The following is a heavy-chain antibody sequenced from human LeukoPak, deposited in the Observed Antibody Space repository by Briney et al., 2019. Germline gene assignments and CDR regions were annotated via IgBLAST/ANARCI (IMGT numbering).Heavy chain of an antibody. J-gene: IGHJ4*02. D-gene: IGHD3-9*01. CDR1: GFTFSNYA. CDR2: ITGSGSNT. Sequence: GASLRLSCAASGFTFSNYAMNWVRQAPGKGLEWVSVITGSGSNTYYADSVKGRFTISRDNSKKKVFLQMNSLRAEDTAVYYSAKWGDYDVLTGYYVSDYWGQGTLVTVSS. CDR3: AKWGDYDVLTGYYVSDY. V-gene: IGHV3-23*01.